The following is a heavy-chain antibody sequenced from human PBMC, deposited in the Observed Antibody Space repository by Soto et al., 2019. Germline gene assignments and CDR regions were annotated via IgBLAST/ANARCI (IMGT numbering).Heavy chain of an antibody. V-gene: IGHV3-73*01. J-gene: IGHJ4*02. Sequence: PGGSLRLSCAASGFTFSCSAMHWVRQASGKGLEWVGRIRSKANSYATAYAASVKGRFTISRDDSKNTAYLQMNSLKTEDTAVYYCTRLGSYYYGSGSSKGPFDYWGQGTLVTVSS. D-gene: IGHD3-10*01. CDR3: TRLGSYYYGSGSSKGPFDY. CDR1: GFTFSCSA. CDR2: IRSKANSYAT.